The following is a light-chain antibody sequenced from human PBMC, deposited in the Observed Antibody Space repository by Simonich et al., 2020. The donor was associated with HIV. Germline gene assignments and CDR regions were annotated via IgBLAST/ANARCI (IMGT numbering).Light chain of an antibody. CDR3: QQYYSSPPT. CDR2: LAS. V-gene: IGKV4-1*01. CDR1: RSVLYSSNNKNY. Sequence: DIVMTQSPDSLAVSLGERATINCKSSRSVLYSSNNKNYLAWYQQKPGQPPNLLSYLASTRESGVPDRFSASGSGTDFTLTISSLQAEDVAVYYCQQYYSSPPTFGQGTKVEIK. J-gene: IGKJ1*01.